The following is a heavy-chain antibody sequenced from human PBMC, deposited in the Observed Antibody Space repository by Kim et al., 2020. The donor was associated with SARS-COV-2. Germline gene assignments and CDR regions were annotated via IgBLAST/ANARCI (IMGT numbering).Heavy chain of an antibody. V-gene: IGHV3-15*01. CDR3: TTAWGQQLLARWFDP. CDR2: IKSKTDGGTT. J-gene: IGHJ5*02. CDR1: GFTFSNAW. D-gene: IGHD6-13*01. Sequence: GGSLRLSCAASGFTFSNAWMSWVRQAPGKGLEWVGRIKSKTDGGTTDYAAPVKGRFTISRDDSKNTLYLQMNSLKTEDTAVYYCTTAWGQQLLARWFDPWGQGTLVTVSS.